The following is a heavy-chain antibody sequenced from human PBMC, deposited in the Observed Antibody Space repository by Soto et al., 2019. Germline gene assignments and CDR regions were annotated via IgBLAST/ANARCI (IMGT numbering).Heavy chain of an antibody. CDR2: ISTLGSHI. CDR1: GFSFSRYS. Sequence: GGSLRLSCAASGFSFSRYSMNWVRQAPGRGLEWVSSISTLGSHIYYADSVKGRFTISRDNAKNSLYLQMNSLRAEDTAVYYCASPFWFDPWGRGTLVTVSS. V-gene: IGHV3-21*01. CDR3: ASPFWFDP. J-gene: IGHJ5*02.